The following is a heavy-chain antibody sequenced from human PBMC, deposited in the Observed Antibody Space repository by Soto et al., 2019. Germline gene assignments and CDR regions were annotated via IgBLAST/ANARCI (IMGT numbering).Heavy chain of an antibody. CDR3: ARQGYNWNDNAFDI. Sequence: QLQLQESGPGLVKPSETLSLTCTVSGGSISSSSYYWGWIRQPPGKGLEWIGSIYYSGSTYYNPSLKSRVTISVDTSKNQFSLKLSSVTAADTAVYYCARQGYNWNDNAFDIWGQGTMVTVSS. CDR2: IYYSGST. CDR1: GGSISSSSYY. V-gene: IGHV4-39*01. J-gene: IGHJ3*02. D-gene: IGHD1-1*01.